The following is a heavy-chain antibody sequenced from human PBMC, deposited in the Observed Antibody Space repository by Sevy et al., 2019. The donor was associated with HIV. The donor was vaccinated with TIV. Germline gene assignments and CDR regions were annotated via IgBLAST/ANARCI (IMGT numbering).Heavy chain of an antibody. V-gene: IGHV3-20*04. CDR2: INWNGGST. Sequence: GGCLRLSCAASGFTFDDYGMSCVRQAPGKGLEWVSGINWNGGSTGYADSVKGRFTISRDNAKNSLYLQMNSLRAEDTDLHYCAREWWKASSGDELYYFDYWGQGTVVTVSS. D-gene: IGHD6-19*01. J-gene: IGHJ4*02. CDR1: GFTFDDYG. CDR3: AREWWKASSGDELYYFDY.